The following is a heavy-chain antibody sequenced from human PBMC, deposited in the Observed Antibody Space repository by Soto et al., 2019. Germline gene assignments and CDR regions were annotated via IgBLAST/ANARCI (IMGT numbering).Heavy chain of an antibody. CDR1: GYTFTSYD. J-gene: IGHJ6*03. CDR2: MNPNSGNT. V-gene: IGHV1-8*01. CDR3: ATCSSTSCPRLEYYMDV. D-gene: IGHD2-2*01. Sequence: QVQLVQSGAEVKKPGASVKVSCKASGYTFTSYDINWVRQATGQGLEWMGWMNPNSGNTGYAQKFQGRVTMTRNTSISTAYMELSSLRSEDTAVYYCATCSSTSCPRLEYYMDVWGKGTTVTVSS.